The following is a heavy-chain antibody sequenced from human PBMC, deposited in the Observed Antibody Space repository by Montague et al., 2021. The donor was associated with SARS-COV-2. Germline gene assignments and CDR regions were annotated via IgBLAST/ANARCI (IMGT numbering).Heavy chain of an antibody. Sequence: SETLSLTCTASGGSISSSTYYWGWIRQPPGKGLEWIGSIYYSGSTYYNPSLKSRVTISVDTSKNQFSLKLSSVTAADTAVYYCARLWDTVYYYYGMDVWGQGTTVTVSS. CDR3: ARLWDTVYYYYGMDV. J-gene: IGHJ6*02. D-gene: IGHD1-26*01. CDR2: IYYSGST. V-gene: IGHV4-39*01. CDR1: GGSISSSTYY.